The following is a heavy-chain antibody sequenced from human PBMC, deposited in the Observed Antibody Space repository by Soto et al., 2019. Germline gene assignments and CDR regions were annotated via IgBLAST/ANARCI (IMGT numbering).Heavy chain of an antibody. Sequence: ASVKVSCKASGYTFTSYYMHWLRQAPGQGLEWMGIINPSGGSTSYAQRFQGRVTMTRDTSTSTVYMELSSLRSEDTAVYYCARAHPNVEAAGNFQPDAFDIWGQGTMVTVSS. D-gene: IGHD6-13*01. CDR1: GYTFTSYY. V-gene: IGHV1-46*01. J-gene: IGHJ3*02. CDR2: INPSGGST. CDR3: ARAHPNVEAAGNFQPDAFDI.